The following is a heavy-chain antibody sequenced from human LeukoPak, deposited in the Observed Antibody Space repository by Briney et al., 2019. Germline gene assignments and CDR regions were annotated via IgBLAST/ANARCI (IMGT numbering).Heavy chain of an antibody. CDR1: GGTFSSYA. CDR3: ARCLYYGSGSYFRFDY. Sequence: SVKVSCKASGGTFSSYAISWVRQAPGQGLEWMGGIIPIFGTANYAQKFQGRVTITADESTSTAYMELSSLRSEDTAVYYCARCLYYGSGSYFRFDYWGQGTLVTVSS. V-gene: IGHV1-69*13. J-gene: IGHJ4*02. D-gene: IGHD3-10*01. CDR2: IIPIFGTA.